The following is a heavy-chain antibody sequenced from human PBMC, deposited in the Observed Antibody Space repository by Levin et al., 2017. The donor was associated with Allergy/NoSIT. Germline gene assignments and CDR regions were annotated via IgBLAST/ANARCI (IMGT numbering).Heavy chain of an antibody. CDR1: GFTFSSYA. V-gene: IGHV3-23*01. CDR3: AKAPPRSSSSGRVIVAASLNYFDY. CDR2: VSGSGGST. D-gene: IGHD6-6*01. J-gene: IGHJ4*02. Sequence: PGGSLRLSCAASGFTFSSYAMSWVRQAPGKGLEWVSAVSGSGGSTYYADSVKGRFTISRDNSKSTLYLQMNSLRAEDTAVYYCAKAPPRSSSSGRVIVAASLNYFDYWGQGTLVTVSS.